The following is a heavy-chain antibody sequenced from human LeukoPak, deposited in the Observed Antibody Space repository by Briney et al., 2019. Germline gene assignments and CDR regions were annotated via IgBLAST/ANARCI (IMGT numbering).Heavy chain of an antibody. Sequence: GRSLRLSCAASGFTFDDYAMHWVRQAPGKGLEWVSGISWNSGSIGYADSVKGRFTISRDNAKNSLYLQMNSLRAEDTALYYCARGGLRWWPYYFDYWGQGTLVTVSS. V-gene: IGHV3-9*01. J-gene: IGHJ4*02. CDR3: ARGGLRWWPYYFDY. CDR1: GFTFDDYA. D-gene: IGHD2-21*01. CDR2: ISWNSGSI.